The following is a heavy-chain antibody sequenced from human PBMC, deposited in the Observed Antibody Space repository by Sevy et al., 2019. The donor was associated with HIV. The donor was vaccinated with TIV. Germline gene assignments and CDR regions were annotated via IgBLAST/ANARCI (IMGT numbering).Heavy chain of an antibody. Sequence: GGSLRLSCTASGFTFSTYDIHWVRQAPGKGLEWVAIIAYDGNYRYYSDSVRGRFSMSRDNSKSTAYLQMSGLSVEDTAVYYCAKNRPPGGSYFSRHGMDVWGRGTTVTVSS. CDR3: AKNRPPGGSYFSRHGMDV. CDR2: IAYDGNYR. CDR1: GFTFSTYD. J-gene: IGHJ6*02. V-gene: IGHV3-30*18. D-gene: IGHD1-26*01.